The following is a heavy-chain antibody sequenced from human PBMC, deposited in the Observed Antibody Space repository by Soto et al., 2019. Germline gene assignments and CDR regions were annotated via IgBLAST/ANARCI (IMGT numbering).Heavy chain of an antibody. Sequence: QVQLQESGPGLVKPSQTLSLTCTVSGGSISSGGYYWSWIRQHPGKGLEWIGYIYYSGSTYYNPSPKSRVTIPVDTSKNQFSLKLSSVTAADTAVYYCARWGGAVAGTGWFDPWGQGTLVTVSS. CDR2: IYYSGST. CDR3: ARWGGAVAGTGWFDP. D-gene: IGHD6-19*01. CDR1: GGSISSGGYY. J-gene: IGHJ5*02. V-gene: IGHV4-31*03.